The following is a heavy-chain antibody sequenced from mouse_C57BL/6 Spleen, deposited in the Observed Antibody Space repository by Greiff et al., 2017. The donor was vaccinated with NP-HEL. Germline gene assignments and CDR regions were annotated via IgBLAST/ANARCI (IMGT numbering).Heavy chain of an antibody. CDR1: GYAFSSSW. CDR3: AREGYGLDY. J-gene: IGHJ2*01. V-gene: IGHV1-82*01. Sequence: VQLQQSGPELVKPGASVKISCKASGYAFSSSWMNWVKQRPGKGLEWIGRIYPGDGDTNYNGKFKGKATLTADKSSSTAYMQLSSLTSEDSAVYFCAREGYGLDYWGQGTTLTVSS. D-gene: IGHD2-10*02. CDR2: IYPGDGDT.